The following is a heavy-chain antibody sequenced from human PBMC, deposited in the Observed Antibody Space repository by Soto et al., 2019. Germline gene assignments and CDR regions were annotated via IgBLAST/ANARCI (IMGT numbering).Heavy chain of an antibody. D-gene: IGHD6-13*01. CDR3: APPYSSSWHYYYYGMDV. CDR2: FDPEDGET. CDR1: GYTLTELS. J-gene: IGHJ6*02. Sequence: ASVKVSCKVSGYTLTELSMHWVRQAPGKGLEWMGGFDPEDGETIYAQKIQGRVTMTEDTSTDTAYMELSSLRSEDTAVYYCAPPYSSSWHYYYYGMDVWGQGTTVTVSS. V-gene: IGHV1-24*01.